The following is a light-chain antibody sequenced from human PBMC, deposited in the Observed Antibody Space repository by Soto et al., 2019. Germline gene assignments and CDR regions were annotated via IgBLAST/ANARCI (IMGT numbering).Light chain of an antibody. J-gene: IGKJ1*01. V-gene: IGKV1-39*01. CDR2: AAS. CDR1: QTMTNY. CDR3: QQSYSSPWT. Sequence: DIQMTQSPSSLSASVGDRVTITCRASQTMTNYLNWYQQKPGKAPKLLIYAASTLLSGVPSRFSGGGSGTDFTLTIDSLQPEDFATYYCQQSYSSPWTFGQGTKVEIK.